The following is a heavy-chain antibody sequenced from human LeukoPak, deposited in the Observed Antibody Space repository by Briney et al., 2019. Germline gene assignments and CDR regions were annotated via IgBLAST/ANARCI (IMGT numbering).Heavy chain of an antibody. D-gene: IGHD6-19*01. CDR2: ISYDGSNK. V-gene: IGHV3-30-3*01. Sequence: PGGSLRLSCAASGFTFSSYAMHWVRQAPGKGLEWVAVISYDGSNKYYADSVKGRFTISRDNSKNTLYLQMNSLRAEDTAVYYCAKDYGSGWLFDYWGQGTLVTVSS. J-gene: IGHJ4*02. CDR1: GFTFSSYA. CDR3: AKDYGSGWLFDY.